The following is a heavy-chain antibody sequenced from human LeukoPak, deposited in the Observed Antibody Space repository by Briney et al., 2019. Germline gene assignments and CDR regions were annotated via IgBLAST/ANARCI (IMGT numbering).Heavy chain of an antibody. J-gene: IGHJ4*02. CDR2: VNPNNGDT. CDR1: GYTFTGYY. D-gene: IGHD5-18*01. V-gene: IGHV1-2*02. CDR3: ARDVGTAMASSFDY. Sequence: GASVKVSCKASGYTFTGYYIHWVRQAPGQGLEWVGLVNPNNGDTKYAQKFQGRVTMTRDTSTSTVYMELSSLRSEDTAVYYCARDVGTAMASSFDYWGQGTLVTVSS.